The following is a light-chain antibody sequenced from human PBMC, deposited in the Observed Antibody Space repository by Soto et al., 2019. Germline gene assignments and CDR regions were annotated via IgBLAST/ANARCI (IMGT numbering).Light chain of an antibody. J-gene: IGKJ5*01. V-gene: IGKV3D-20*02. CDR3: QQRAGSST. CDR2: DAS. Sequence: VLTQSPGTLSLSPGERATLSFRASQSVSSSYLAWYQQKPGQAPRLLIYDASRRVTGIPARFSGSGSGTDFTLTLSSLEPEDFAVYYCQQRAGSSTFGQGTRLEIK. CDR1: QSVSSSY.